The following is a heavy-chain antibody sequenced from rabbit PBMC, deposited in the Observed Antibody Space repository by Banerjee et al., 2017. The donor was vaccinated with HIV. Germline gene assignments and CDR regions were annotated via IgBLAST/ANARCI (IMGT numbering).Heavy chain of an antibody. CDR2: IHYDGRT. CDR1: GFSFSNKYV. V-gene: IGHV1S45*01. D-gene: IGHD4-1*01. CDR3: ARDLAGVIGWNFDL. J-gene: IGHJ4*01. Sequence: QEQLEESGGDLVKPEGSLTLTCTASGFSFSNKYVMCWVRQAPEKGLEYIGYIHYDGRTYYASWVNGRFTISRTSSTTVALQMTSLTAADTATYFCARDLAGVIGWNFDLWGPGPLGTVS.